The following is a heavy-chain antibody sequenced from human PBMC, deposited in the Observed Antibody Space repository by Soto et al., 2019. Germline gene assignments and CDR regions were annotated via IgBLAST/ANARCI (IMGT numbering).Heavy chain of an antibody. CDR2: ISYDGSNK. D-gene: IGHD2-2*01. CDR3: ASQLLTIGSFDY. J-gene: IGHJ4*02. V-gene: IGHV3-30-3*01. Sequence: SLRLSCAASGFTFNNYAVHWVRQAPGKGLEWVAIISYDGSNKYYADSVKGRFTISRDNSKNTLYLQMNSLRAEDTAVYYCASQLLTIGSFDYWGQGTLVTVSS. CDR1: GFTFNNYA.